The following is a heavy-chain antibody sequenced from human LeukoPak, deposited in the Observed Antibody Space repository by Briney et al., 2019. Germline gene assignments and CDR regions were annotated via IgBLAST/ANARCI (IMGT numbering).Heavy chain of an antibody. Sequence: SETLSLTCTVSGGSISSGSYSWSWIRQPAGKGLEWIGRIYTSGSTNYNPSLKSRVTISVDTSKNQFSLKLTSVTAADTAVYYCARVTYSSSSISLDAFNIWGQGTVVTVSS. CDR3: ARVTYSSSSISLDAFNI. D-gene: IGHD6-6*01. J-gene: IGHJ3*02. V-gene: IGHV4-61*02. CDR2: IYTSGST. CDR1: GGSISSGSYS.